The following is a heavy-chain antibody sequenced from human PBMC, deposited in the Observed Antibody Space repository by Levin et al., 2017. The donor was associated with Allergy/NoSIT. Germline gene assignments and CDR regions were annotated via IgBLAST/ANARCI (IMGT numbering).Heavy chain of an antibody. D-gene: IGHD3-3*01. CDR1: GGSISSYY. CDR2: IYYSGST. V-gene: IGHV4-59*01. Sequence: SETLSLTCTVSGGSISSYYWSWIRQTPGKGLEWIGYIYYSGSTNYNPSLKSRVTISVDTSKNQFSLKLSSVTAADTAVYYCARAIWSGYYDYWGQGTLVTVSS. J-gene: IGHJ4*02. CDR3: ARAIWSGYYDY.